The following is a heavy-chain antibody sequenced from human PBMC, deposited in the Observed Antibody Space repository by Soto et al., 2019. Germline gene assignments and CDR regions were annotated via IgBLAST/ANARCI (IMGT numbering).Heavy chain of an antibody. CDR2: IYYSGST. D-gene: IGHD3-10*01. V-gene: IGHV4-61*01. J-gene: IGHJ4*02. Sequence: PSETLSLTCTVSCGSVSSGSYYWSWIRQPPGKGLEWIGYIYYSGSTNYNPSLKSRVTISVDTSKNQFSLKLSSVTAADTAVYYCARDVANYYGSGSYYTDYWGQGTLVTVSS. CDR3: ARDVANYYGSGSYYTDY. CDR1: CGSVSSGSYY.